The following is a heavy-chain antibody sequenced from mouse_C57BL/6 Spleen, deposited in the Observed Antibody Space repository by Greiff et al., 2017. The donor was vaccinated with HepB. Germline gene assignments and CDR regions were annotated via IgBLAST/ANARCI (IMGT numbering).Heavy chain of an antibody. CDR1: GFTFSDYG. Sequence: EVQVVESGGGLVKPGGSLKLSCAASGFTFSDYGMHWVRQAPEKGLEWVAYISSGSSTTYYADTVKGRFTISRDNAKNTLFLQMTSLRSEDTAMYYCAREATVVDYYAMDYWGQGTSVTVSS. V-gene: IGHV5-17*01. CDR2: ISSGSSTT. J-gene: IGHJ4*01. D-gene: IGHD1-1*01. CDR3: AREATVVDYYAMDY.